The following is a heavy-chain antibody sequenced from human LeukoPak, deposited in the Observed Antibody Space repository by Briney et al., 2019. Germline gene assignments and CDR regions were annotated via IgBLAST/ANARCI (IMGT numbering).Heavy chain of an antibody. CDR2: ISYDGSNK. CDR3: AKGEGESYYYYYMDV. J-gene: IGHJ6*03. D-gene: IGHD3-16*01. CDR1: GFTFSSYA. V-gene: IGHV3-30-3*01. Sequence: GGSLRLSCAASGFTFSSYAMHWVRQAPGKGLEWVAVISYDGSNKYYADSVKGRFTIPRDNSKNTLYLQMNSLRAEDTAVYYCAKGEGESYYYYYMDVWGKGTTVTVSS.